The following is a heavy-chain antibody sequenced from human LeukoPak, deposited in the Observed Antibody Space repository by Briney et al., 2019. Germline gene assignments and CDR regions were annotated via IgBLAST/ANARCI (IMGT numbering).Heavy chain of an antibody. CDR3: TRDNYYDSSDKPLTVFDI. J-gene: IGHJ3*02. CDR2: ISKYRSNK. CDR1: GFTFSRYA. V-gene: IGHV3-30-3*01. D-gene: IGHD3-22*01. Sequence: PGKSLRLSCAASGFTFSRYAMHWVRQAPGKGLELVALISKYRSNKYYADSVKGRVSISRDNSKNTLYLQMNSLRAEDTAVYYCTRDNYYDSSDKPLTVFDIWGQGTMVTVSS.